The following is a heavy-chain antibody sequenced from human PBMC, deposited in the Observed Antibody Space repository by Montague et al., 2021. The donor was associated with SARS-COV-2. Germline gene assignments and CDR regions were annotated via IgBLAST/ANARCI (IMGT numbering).Heavy chain of an antibody. V-gene: IGHV4-39*01. J-gene: IGHJ4*02. CDR1: GGSISSRNLF. Sequence: SETLSLTCSVSGGSISSRNLFWGWIRQPPGKGLEWIGSVYYSGSTYYKPSLKSRITISVDTSKNQFSLRLASVTAADTAVYYCARQRNDDVLDYWGQGTLVTVSS. CDR2: VYYSGST. D-gene: IGHD1-1*01. CDR3: ARQRNDDVLDY.